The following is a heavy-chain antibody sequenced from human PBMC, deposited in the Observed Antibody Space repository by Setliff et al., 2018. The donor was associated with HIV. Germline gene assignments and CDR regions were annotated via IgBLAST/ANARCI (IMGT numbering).Heavy chain of an antibody. CDR3: ARPNYYDSSGSFDY. J-gene: IGHJ4*02. CDR2: ISSSGTTI. V-gene: IGHV3-48*03. D-gene: IGHD3-22*01. Sequence: GGSLRLSCAASGFTFSNYEMNWVRQAPGKGLEWVSYISSSGTTIYYADSVKGRFTISRDNAKNSLYLQMNSLRAEDTAVYYCARPNYYDSSGSFDYWGQETLVTVSS. CDR1: GFTFSNYE.